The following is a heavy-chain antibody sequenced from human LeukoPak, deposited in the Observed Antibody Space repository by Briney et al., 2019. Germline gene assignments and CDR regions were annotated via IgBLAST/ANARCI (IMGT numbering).Heavy chain of an antibody. CDR3: ARGGWGIFGG. CDR1: GGSFSGYY. CDR2: INHSGST. D-gene: IGHD3-3*01. J-gene: IGHJ6*02. Sequence: SETLSLTCAAYGGSFSGYYWSWIRQPPGKGLEWIGEINHSGSTNYNPSLKSRVTISVDTSKNQFSLKLSSVTAADTAVYYCARGGWGIFGGWGQGTTVTVSS. V-gene: IGHV4-34*01.